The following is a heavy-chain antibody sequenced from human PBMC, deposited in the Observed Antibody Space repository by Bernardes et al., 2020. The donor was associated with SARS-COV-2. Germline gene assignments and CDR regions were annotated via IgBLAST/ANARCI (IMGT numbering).Heavy chain of an antibody. D-gene: IGHD3-22*01. CDR2: IDSGGST. CDR3: ALTTYYYDSSGYLC. V-gene: IGHV3-53*04. CDR1: GFVSSNY. Sequence: GGSLRLSCAASGFVSSNYMSWVRQAPGKGLEWVSVIDSGGSTHYAHSVKGRFTISRHNSKNTLYLQMNSQRGEDTAVYYCALTTYYYDSSGYLCWGQGTLVTVSS. J-gene: IGHJ4*02.